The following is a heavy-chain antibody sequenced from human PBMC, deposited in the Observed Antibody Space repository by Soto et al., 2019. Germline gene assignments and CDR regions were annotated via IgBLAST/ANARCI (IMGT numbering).Heavy chain of an antibody. CDR2: IYYSGST. Sequence: QVQLQESGPGMVKPSETLSLTCTVSGGSISRYYWSWIRQPPGKGLEWIGYIYYSGSTNYNPSLKSRVTISVDTSKNQFYLKLSSVTAADTAVYYCARTRLRYYYYGMDVWGQGTTVTVSS. CDR3: ARTRLRYYYYGMDV. D-gene: IGHD2-21*02. J-gene: IGHJ6*02. CDR1: GGSISRYY. V-gene: IGHV4-59*01.